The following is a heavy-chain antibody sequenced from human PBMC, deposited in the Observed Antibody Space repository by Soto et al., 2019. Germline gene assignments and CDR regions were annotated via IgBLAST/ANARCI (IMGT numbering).Heavy chain of an antibody. J-gene: IGHJ4*02. CDR3: ATHSPRTMIVGEDFDY. V-gene: IGHV1-69*12. CDR2: IIPIFGTA. D-gene: IGHD3-22*01. CDR1: GGTFSSYA. Sequence: QVQLVQSGAEVKKPGSSVKVSCKASGGTFSSYAISWVRQAPGQGLEWMGGIIPIFGTANYAQKFQGRVTLTVDESTSTAYMELSSLRSEDTAVYYCATHSPRTMIVGEDFDYWGQGTLVTVSS.